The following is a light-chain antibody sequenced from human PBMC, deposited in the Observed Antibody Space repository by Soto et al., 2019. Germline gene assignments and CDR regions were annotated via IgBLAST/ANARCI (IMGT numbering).Light chain of an antibody. CDR2: DAS. Sequence: EIVLTQSPATLSLSPGERATLSCRASQSVSSYLAWYQQKPGQAPRFLIYDASNRATVIPARFSASGSWTDFTLTISSLEPEDLAVYYCQQRSNWPPTFGQGTRLEIK. CDR3: QQRSNWPPT. V-gene: IGKV3-11*01. CDR1: QSVSSY. J-gene: IGKJ5*01.